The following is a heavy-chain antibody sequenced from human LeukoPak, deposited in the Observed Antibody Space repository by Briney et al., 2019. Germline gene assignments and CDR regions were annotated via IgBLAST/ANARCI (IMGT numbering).Heavy chain of an antibody. J-gene: IGHJ3*02. D-gene: IGHD1-26*01. CDR1: GFTFSSYA. Sequence: GGSLRLSCAASGFTFSSYAMHWVRQAPGKGLEWVAVIWYDGSNKYYADSVKGRFTISRDNSKNTLYLQMNSLRAEDTAVYYCARLWELEGAFDIWGQGTMVTVSS. CDR3: ARLWELEGAFDI. CDR2: IWYDGSNK. V-gene: IGHV3-33*08.